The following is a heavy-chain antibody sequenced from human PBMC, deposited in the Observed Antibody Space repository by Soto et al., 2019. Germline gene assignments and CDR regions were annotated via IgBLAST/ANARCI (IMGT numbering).Heavy chain of an antibody. J-gene: IGHJ5*01. D-gene: IGHD1-26*01. CDR3: TTHEEGAPWAGGFDS. CDR1: GFRFRTRA. CDR2: IRPGGDST. V-gene: IGHV3-23*01. Sequence: TGGSLRLSCAASGFRFRTRAMSWVRQAPGKGLEWVASIRPGGDSTYYADSVKGRFAVSRDNSNVTLYLQMDSLRVEDTAIYYFTTHEEGAPWAGGFDSWGQGTLVTVSS.